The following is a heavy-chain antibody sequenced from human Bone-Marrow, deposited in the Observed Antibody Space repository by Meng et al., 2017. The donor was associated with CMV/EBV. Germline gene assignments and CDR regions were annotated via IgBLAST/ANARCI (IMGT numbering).Heavy chain of an antibody. CDR1: GYTFTGYY. CDR2: INPNSGGT. Sequence: ASVKVSCKASGYTFTGYYMHWVRQAPGQGLEWMGWINPNSGGTNYAQKFQGRFTMTRDTSISTAYMELSRLRSDDTAVYYCARHFSYSSSSWSDNWFDPWGQGTLVTGSS. J-gene: IGHJ5*02. V-gene: IGHV1-2*02. D-gene: IGHD6-13*01. CDR3: ARHFSYSSSSWSDNWFDP.